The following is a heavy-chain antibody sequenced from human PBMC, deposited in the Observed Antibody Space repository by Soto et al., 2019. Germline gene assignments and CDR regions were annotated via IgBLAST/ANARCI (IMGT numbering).Heavy chain of an antibody. CDR2: IWYDGSNK. Sequence: QVQLVESGGGVVQPGRSLRLSCAASGFTFSSYGMHWVRQAPGKGLEWVAVIWYDGSNKYYADSVKGRFTISRDNSKNTLYLQMNSLRAEDTAVYYCARVRGYDSSGYPIDYWGQGTLVTVSS. CDR1: GFTFSSYG. J-gene: IGHJ4*02. V-gene: IGHV3-33*01. D-gene: IGHD3-22*01. CDR3: ARVRGYDSSGYPIDY.